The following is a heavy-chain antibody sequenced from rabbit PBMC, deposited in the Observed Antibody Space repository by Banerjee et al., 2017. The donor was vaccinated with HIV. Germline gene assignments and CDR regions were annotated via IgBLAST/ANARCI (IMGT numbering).Heavy chain of an antibody. D-gene: IGHD3-1*01. CDR3: ARDGVGYTFDLEL. Sequence: QSLEESGGDLVKPGASLTLTCKASGIDFSSRYWICWVRQAPGKGPEWIACIYSGDSRTHYASWAKGRFTISKTSSTTVTLQMTSLTVADTATYFCARDGVGYTFDLELWGQGTLVTDS. CDR2: IYSGDSRT. CDR1: GIDFSSRYW. V-gene: IGHV1S40*01. J-gene: IGHJ4*01.